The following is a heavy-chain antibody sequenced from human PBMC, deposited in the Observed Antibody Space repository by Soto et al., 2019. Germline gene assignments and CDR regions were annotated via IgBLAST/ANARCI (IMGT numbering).Heavy chain of an antibody. Sequence: SDTLSLTCTVSGGSISSSSYYWFWIRQPPGKGLEWIGSIYYSGSTYYNPSLKSRVTISVDTSKNQFSLKLSSVTAADTAVYYCATTVTTFYYYYCGMDVWGKGTTVTVSS. V-gene: IGHV4-39*01. D-gene: IGHD4-4*01. CDR1: GGSISSSSYY. J-gene: IGHJ6*04. CDR3: ATTVTTFYYYYCGMDV. CDR2: IYYSGST.